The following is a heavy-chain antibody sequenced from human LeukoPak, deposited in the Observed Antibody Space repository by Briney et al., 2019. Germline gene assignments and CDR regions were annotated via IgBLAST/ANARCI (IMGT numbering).Heavy chain of an antibody. CDR2: IYYSGST. D-gene: IGHD5-12*01. CDR1: GGSISSGGYS. CDR3: ARGGLVASYFDY. V-gene: IGHV4-61*08. J-gene: IGHJ4*02. Sequence: PSETLSLTCAVSGGSISSGGYSWSWIRQPPGKGLEWIGYIYYSGSTNYNPSLKSRVTISVDTSKNQFSLKLSSVTAADTAVYYCARGGLVASYFDYWGQGTLVTVSS.